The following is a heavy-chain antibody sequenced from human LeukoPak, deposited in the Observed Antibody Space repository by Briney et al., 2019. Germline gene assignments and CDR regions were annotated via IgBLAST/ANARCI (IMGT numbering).Heavy chain of an antibody. CDR1: GFTVSSNY. CDR3: ARAMRSGYDY. J-gene: IGHJ4*02. V-gene: IGHV3-11*06. CDR2: ISSSSDAT. D-gene: IGHD5-12*01. Sequence: GGSLRLSCAASGFTVSSNYMSWVRQAPGKGLEWLSYISSSSDATHYADSVKGRFTISRDNAKNSLYLEMNSLRDEDTAVYYCARAMRSGYDYWGQGTLVTVSS.